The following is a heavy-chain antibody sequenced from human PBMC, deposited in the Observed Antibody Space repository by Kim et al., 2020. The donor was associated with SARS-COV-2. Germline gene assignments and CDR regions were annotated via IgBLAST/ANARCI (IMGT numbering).Heavy chain of an antibody. D-gene: IGHD6-6*01. CDR2: ISGSGGSI. CDR1: GFTFSSYA. CDR3: AKSGYSSSSGAAFDI. Sequence: GGSLRLSCAASGFTFSSYAMSWVRQAPGKGLEWVSAISGSGGSIYYADSVKGRFTISRDNSKNTLYLQMNSLRAEDTAVYYCAKSGYSSSSGAAFDIWGQGTMVTVSS. J-gene: IGHJ3*02. V-gene: IGHV3-23*01.